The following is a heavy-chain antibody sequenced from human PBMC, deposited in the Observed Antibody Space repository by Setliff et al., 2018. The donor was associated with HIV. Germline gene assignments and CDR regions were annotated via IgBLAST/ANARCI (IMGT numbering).Heavy chain of an antibody. J-gene: IGHJ4*02. CDR3: ARESACSSTSCPKVLDY. CDR2: IIPILGIA. CDR1: GGTFSSYA. Sequence: SVKVSCKASGGTFSSYAISWVRQAPGQGLEWMGGIIPILGIANYAQKFQGRVTITADESTNTGYMELSGLRFEDTAVYYCARESACSSTSCPKVLDYWGQGTLVTVSS. D-gene: IGHD2-2*01. V-gene: IGHV1-69*10.